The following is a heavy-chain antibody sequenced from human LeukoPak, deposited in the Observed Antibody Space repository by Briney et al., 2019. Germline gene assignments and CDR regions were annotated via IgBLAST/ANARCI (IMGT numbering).Heavy chain of an antibody. V-gene: IGHV4-39*01. CDR1: GGSITSNSYY. J-gene: IGHJ4*02. D-gene: IGHD5-18*01. Sequence: PSETLSLTCTVSGGSITSNSYYWGWIRQPPGKGLEWIGSITYSGSTYYNPSLKRRVTISIDTSKNQFSLKLSSVTAADTAVYYCARAPLDISYGPSRFDYWGQGTLVTVSS. CDR2: ITYSGST. CDR3: ARAPLDISYGPSRFDY.